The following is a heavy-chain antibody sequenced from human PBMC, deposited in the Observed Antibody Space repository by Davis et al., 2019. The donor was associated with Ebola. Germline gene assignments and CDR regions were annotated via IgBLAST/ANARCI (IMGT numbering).Heavy chain of an antibody. D-gene: IGHD1-26*01. CDR1: GFTFSSYW. CDR3: ARVGRLWFDH. J-gene: IGHJ5*02. V-gene: IGHV3-21*01. CDR2: ISSSSSYI. Sequence: GESLKISCAASGFTFSSYWMSWVRQAPGKGLEWVSSISSSSSYIYYADSVKGRFTISRDNAKNTLYLQMNSLRAEDTAVYYCARVGRLWFDHWGQGTLVTVSS.